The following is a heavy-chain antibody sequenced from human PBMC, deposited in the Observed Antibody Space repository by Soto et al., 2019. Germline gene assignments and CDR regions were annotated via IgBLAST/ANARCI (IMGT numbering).Heavy chain of an antibody. CDR1: GFTFDDYA. CDR2: ISWNSGSX. CDR3: AKVXXGGXFDY. J-gene: IGHJ4*02. V-gene: IGHV3-9*01. D-gene: IGHD3-10*01. Sequence: EVQLVXXXXGLVQPXXXXXLXCAASGFTFDDYAMHWVRQAPGKGLEWVSGISWNSGSXXXAXXXKGRFXXSXXXXXXXXXXXXXXXXXXDXALYYXAKVXXGGXFDYWGQGXLV.